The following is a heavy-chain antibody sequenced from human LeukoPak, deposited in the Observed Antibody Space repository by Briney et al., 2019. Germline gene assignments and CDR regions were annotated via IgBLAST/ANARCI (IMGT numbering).Heavy chain of an antibody. V-gene: IGHV3-23*01. Sequence: QPGGSLRLSCVASGFSFSDSVMSSVRQAAGKGMGWVSAISGDAGVTYYAASVKGRFPISRDNSKNAVYLQMNSLRAEDTATYYCAKVGYCTNNCFRTHDYWGQGALVTVSS. CDR1: GFSFSDSV. D-gene: IGHD2-8*01. CDR3: AKVGYCTNNCFRTHDY. CDR2: ISGDAGVT. J-gene: IGHJ4*02.